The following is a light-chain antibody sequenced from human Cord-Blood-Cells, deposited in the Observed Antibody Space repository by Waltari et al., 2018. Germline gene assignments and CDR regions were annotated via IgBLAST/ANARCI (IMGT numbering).Light chain of an antibody. CDR1: QRVSSN. V-gene: IGKV3-15*01. J-gene: IGKJ4*01. CDR2: GAS. CDR3: QQYNNWPPLT. Sequence: ELAMMQAPAPLLVSDGDRATGSCRASQRVSSNLAWYQQKPGQAARLLNYGASTRATGIPARFSGSGSGTEFTLTISSLQSEDFAVYYCQQYNNWPPLTFGGGTKVEIK.